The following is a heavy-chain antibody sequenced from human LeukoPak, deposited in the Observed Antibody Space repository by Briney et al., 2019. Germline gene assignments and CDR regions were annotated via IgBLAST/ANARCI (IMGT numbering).Heavy chain of an antibody. CDR1: GGSFSGYY. D-gene: IGHD5-18*01. V-gene: IGHV4-34*01. CDR3: ASRGYSYGSDY. Sequence: PSGTLSLTCAVYGGSFSGYYWSWIRQPPGKGLEWIGEINHSGSTNYNPSLKSRVTISVDTSKNQFSLKLSSVTAADTAVYYCASRGYSYGSDYWGQGTLVTVSS. CDR2: INHSGST. J-gene: IGHJ4*02.